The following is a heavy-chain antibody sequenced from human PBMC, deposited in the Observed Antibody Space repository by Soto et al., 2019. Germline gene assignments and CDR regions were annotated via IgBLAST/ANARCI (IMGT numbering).Heavy chain of an antibody. D-gene: IGHD3-22*01. CDR1: GFTFSSYG. CDR2: ISYDGSVK. V-gene: IGHV3-30*18. Sequence: QVQLVESGGGVVQPGRSLRLSCAASGFTFSSYGMHWVRQAPGKGLEWVAVISYDGSVKYYADSVKGRFTISKDNSKNTLYLQMNSLRAEDTAVYYCAKPFQNSGYPYDIWYFDLWGRGTLVTVSS. CDR3: AKPFQNSGYPYDIWYFDL. J-gene: IGHJ2*01.